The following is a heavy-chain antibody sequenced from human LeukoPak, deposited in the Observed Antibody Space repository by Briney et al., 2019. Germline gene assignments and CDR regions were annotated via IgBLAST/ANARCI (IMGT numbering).Heavy chain of an antibody. CDR1: GYTFTGYY. CDR2: INPNSGGT. Sequence: ASVKVSCKASGYTFTGYYMHWVRQAPGQGLEWMGRINPNSGGTNYAQKFQGRVTMTRDTSISTAYMELSRLRSDDTAVYYCVSSICSGGSCYLYYWGQGTLVTVSS. D-gene: IGHD2-15*01. J-gene: IGHJ4*02. CDR3: VSSICSGGSCYLYY. V-gene: IGHV1-2*06.